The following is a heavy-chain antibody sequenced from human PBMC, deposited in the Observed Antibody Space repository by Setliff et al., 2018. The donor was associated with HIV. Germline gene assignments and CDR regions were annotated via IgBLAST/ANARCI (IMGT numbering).Heavy chain of an antibody. V-gene: IGHV4-39*07. D-gene: IGHD6-6*01. Sequence: SETLSLTCTLSGGSVSSGGYYWGWLRQPPGQGPEWIGSVYYTGSTYYSLSLNSRVTISVDTYKNQFSLKLSSVTAADTAVYYCARGGYIAARFYYFDYWGQGLLVTVSS. CDR3: ARGGYIAARFYYFDY. CDR1: GGSVSSGGYY. CDR2: VYYTGST. J-gene: IGHJ4*02.